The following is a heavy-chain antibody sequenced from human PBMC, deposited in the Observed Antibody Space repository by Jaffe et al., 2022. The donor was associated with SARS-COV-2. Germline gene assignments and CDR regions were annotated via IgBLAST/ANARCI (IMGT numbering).Heavy chain of an antibody. D-gene: IGHD3-3*01. CDR1: GFTFSSYS. CDR3: ARDFAISPPFLAIDP. Sequence: EVQLVESGGGLVKPGGSLRLSCAASGFTFSSYSMNWVRQAPGKGLEWVSSISSSSSYIYYADSVKGRFTISRDNAKNSLYLQMNSLRAEDTAVYYCARDFAISPPFLAIDPWGQGTLVTVSS. V-gene: IGHV3-21*01. J-gene: IGHJ5*02. CDR2: ISSSSSYI.